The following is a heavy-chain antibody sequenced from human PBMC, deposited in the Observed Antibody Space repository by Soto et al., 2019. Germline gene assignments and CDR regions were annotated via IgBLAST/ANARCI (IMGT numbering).Heavy chain of an antibody. CDR2: IYYSGST. CDR3: ARGIPYYDFWRGPAENYYYYGMDV. Sequence: PSETLSLTCTVSGGSISSYYWSWIRQPPGKGLEWIGYIYYSGSTNYNPSLKSRVTISVDTSKNQFSLKLSSVTAADTAVYYCARGIPYYDFWRGPAENYYYYGMDVWGQGTTVTVSS. D-gene: IGHD3-3*01. CDR1: GGSISSYY. J-gene: IGHJ6*02. V-gene: IGHV4-59*01.